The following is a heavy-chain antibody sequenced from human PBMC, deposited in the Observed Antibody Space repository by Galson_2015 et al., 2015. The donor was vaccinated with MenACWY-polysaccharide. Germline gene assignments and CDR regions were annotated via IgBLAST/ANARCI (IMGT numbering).Heavy chain of an antibody. CDR3: ARAPLGYGYDYFDP. V-gene: IGHV1-3*01. CDR1: GSTFTNYA. J-gene: IGHJ5*02. D-gene: IGHD5-18*01. CDR2: INAGSGNT. Sequence: SVKVSCKASGSTFTNYALHWMRQAPGQRLEWMGWINAGSGNTRSSQKFQDRVTITTDTSANTAYLDLSILRSEDTAVYFCARAPLGYGYDYFDPWGQGTLVTVSS.